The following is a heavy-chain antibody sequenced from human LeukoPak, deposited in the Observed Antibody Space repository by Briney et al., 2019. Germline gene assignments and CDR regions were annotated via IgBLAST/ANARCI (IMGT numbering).Heavy chain of an antibody. CDR3: VREGSGSYDFDY. Sequence: ASVKVSCKASGYPFTNYGISWVRQAPGQGLEWMGWISNYNGNTNSAQILQGRVTMTTDTSTSTAYMELRSLRSDDTAVYYCVREGSGSYDFDYWGQGTLVTVSS. CDR2: ISNYNGNT. D-gene: IGHD3-10*01. CDR1: GYPFTNYG. V-gene: IGHV1-18*04. J-gene: IGHJ4*02.